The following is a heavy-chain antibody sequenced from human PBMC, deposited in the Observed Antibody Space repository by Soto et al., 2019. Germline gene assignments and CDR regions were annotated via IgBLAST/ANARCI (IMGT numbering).Heavy chain of an antibody. CDR3: ARNHTIYVWGSYRPNPFDY. J-gene: IGHJ4*02. D-gene: IGHD3-16*02. CDR1: GYTFTSYA. CDR2: INAGNGNT. Sequence: GASVTVSCTASGYTFTSYAIHCVRQATGQRLEWMGWINAGNGNTKYSQKFQGRVTITRDTSASTAYMELSSLRSEDTAVYYCARNHTIYVWGSYRPNPFDYWGQGTLVTVSS. V-gene: IGHV1-3*01.